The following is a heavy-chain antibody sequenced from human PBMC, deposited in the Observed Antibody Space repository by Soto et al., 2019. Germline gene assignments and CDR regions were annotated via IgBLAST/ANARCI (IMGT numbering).Heavy chain of an antibody. J-gene: IGHJ4*02. CDR3: ARDSSSWYYFDY. Sequence: SVKVSCKASGGTFSNYAISWVRQAPGQGLEWMGGIIPIFGTANYAQKFQGRVTITADESTSTAYMELSSLRSEDTAVYYCARDSSSWYYFDYWGQGTLVTVSS. CDR2: IIPIFGTA. D-gene: IGHD6-13*01. CDR1: GGTFSNYA. V-gene: IGHV1-69*13.